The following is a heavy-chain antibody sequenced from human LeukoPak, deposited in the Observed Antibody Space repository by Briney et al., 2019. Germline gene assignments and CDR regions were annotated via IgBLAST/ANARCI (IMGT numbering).Heavy chain of an antibody. V-gene: IGHV1-2*04. D-gene: IGHD2-15*01. Sequence: GASVKVSCKASGYTFTGYSMHWVRQAPGQGLEWMGWINPNSGGTNYAQKFQGWVTMTRDTSISTAYMELSRLRSDDTAVYYCARAGNCSGGSCYSGYFQHWGQGTLVTVSS. CDR1: GYTFTGYS. CDR3: ARAGNCSGGSCYSGYFQH. J-gene: IGHJ1*01. CDR2: INPNSGGT.